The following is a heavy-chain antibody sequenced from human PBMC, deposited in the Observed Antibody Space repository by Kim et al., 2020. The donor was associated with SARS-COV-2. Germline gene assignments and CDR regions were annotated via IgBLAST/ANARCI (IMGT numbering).Heavy chain of an antibody. J-gene: IGHJ4*02. CDR3: ARAPGRFLEWLPSLDY. CDR2: TYYRSKWYN. D-gene: IGHD3-3*01. CDR1: GDSVSSTSAA. Sequence: SQTLSLTCAISGDSVSSTSAAWNWIRQSPSRGLEWLGRTYYRSKWYNDYAVSVKSRITINPDTSKNQFSLQLNSVTPEDTAVYYCARAPGRFLEWLPSLDYWGQGTLVTVSS. V-gene: IGHV6-1*01.